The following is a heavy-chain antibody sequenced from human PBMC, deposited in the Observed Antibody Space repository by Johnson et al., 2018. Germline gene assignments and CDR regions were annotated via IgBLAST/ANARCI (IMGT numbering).Heavy chain of an antibody. J-gene: IGHJ4*02. D-gene: IGHD2-2*01. Sequence: VQLVESGGGLVQPGGSLRLSCGGSGFTFSSYSMNWVRQAPGKGLEWISYISSTASTMYYDDSVKGRFPISRDNANNSWYLPMNSLRAEDTPVYYCARRYCSSISCPRVFDHWGQGTLVTVSS. V-gene: IGHV3-48*01. CDR1: GFTFSSYS. CDR2: ISSTASTM. CDR3: ARRYCSSISCPRVFDH.